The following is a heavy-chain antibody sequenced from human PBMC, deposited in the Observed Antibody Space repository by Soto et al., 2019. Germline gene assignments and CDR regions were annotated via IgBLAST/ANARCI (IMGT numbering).Heavy chain of an antibody. V-gene: IGHV4-59*08. Sequence: SETLSLTCTVSGGSMSNYYWNWIRQPPGKGLEWIGYIYYSGSTNYNPSLKSRVTISLDTPNNQFSLKLSSVTAADTAVYYCARHTPAISISDHWGQGTLVTVSS. CDR3: ARHTPAISISDH. CDR1: GGSMSNYY. CDR2: IYYSGST. D-gene: IGHD2-15*01. J-gene: IGHJ4*02.